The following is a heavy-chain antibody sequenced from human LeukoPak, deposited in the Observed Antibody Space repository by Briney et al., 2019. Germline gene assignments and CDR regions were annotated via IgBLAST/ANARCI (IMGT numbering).Heavy chain of an antibody. Sequence: SVKVSCSSSYHSNSSYAISRLLQAPGQGLEWMGGIIPIFGTANYAQKFQGRVTITADESTSTAYMELSSLRSEDTAVYYCVIAAASKDPVYWGERTLVTVSS. V-gene: IGHV1-69*13. J-gene: IGHJ4*02. CDR2: IIPIFGTA. CDR1: YHSNSSYA. CDR3: VIAAASKDPVY. D-gene: IGHD6-13*01.